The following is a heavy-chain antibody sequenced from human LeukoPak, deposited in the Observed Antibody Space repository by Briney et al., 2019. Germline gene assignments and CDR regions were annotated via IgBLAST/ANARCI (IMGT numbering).Heavy chain of an antibody. V-gene: IGHV4-34*01. CDR3: ARYKIVVVPAAMPGQNWFDP. Sequence: SETLSLTCAVYGGSFSGYYWSWIRQPPGKGLEWIGEINHSGSTNYNPSLKSRVTISVDTSMDQFSLKLSSVTAADTAVYYCARYKIVVVPAAMPGQNWFDPWGQGTLVTVSS. CDR2: INHSGST. D-gene: IGHD2-2*01. J-gene: IGHJ5*02. CDR1: GGSFSGYY.